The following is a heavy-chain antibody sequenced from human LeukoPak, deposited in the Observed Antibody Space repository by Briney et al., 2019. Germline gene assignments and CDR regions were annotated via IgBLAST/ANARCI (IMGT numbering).Heavy chain of an antibody. CDR1: GFTFSSYS. V-gene: IGHV3-7*03. D-gene: IGHD2-15*01. CDR3: ARAGVSSPNRWWYDS. CDR2: INGGGGEK. J-gene: IGHJ5*02. Sequence: GGSLRLSCAAPGFTFSSYSMNWVRQAPGKGLEWVANINGGGGEKNYVDSVKGRFTISRDNAKSSLYLQMNSLRAEDTAVYYCARAGVSSPNRWWYDSWGQGTLVTVSS.